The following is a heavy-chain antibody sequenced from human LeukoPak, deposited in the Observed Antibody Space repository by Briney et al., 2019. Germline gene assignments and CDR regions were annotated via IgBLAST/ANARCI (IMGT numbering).Heavy chain of an antibody. V-gene: IGHV3-21*01. CDR3: ALDTSAERGQQLAN. J-gene: IGHJ4*02. D-gene: IGHD6-13*01. Sequence: GGSLRLSCAGSGFTFSSHGMNWVRQAPGKGLEWVSFISYNSNYIFYADSVKGRFTISRDNAKNSLYLQMNSLRAEDTAVYYCALDTSAERGQQLANWGQGTLVTVSS. CDR2: ISYNSNYI. CDR1: GFTFSSHG.